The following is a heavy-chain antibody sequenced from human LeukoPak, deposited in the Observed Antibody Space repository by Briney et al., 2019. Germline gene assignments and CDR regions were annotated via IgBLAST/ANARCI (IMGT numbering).Heavy chain of an antibody. CDR1: GFTFSSYA. V-gene: IGHV3-23*01. J-gene: IGHJ6*03. Sequence: GGSLRLSCATSGFTFSSYALAWVRQAPGEGLEWVSSISNTGSNTYYADSVKGRFTISRDNSKNTLSLQMNSLTAEDTAVYYCAARRGYYHYMDVWGKGTTVTVSS. D-gene: IGHD3-3*01. CDR2: ISNTGSNT. CDR3: AARRGYYHYMDV.